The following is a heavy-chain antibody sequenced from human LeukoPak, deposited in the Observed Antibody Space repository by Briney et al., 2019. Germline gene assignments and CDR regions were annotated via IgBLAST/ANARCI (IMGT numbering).Heavy chain of an antibody. D-gene: IGHD3-22*01. V-gene: IGHV1-8*01. CDR2: MNPNSGNT. CDR1: GYTFTSYD. Sequence: ASVKVSCKASGYTFTSYDINWVRQATGQGLEWKGWMNPNSGNTGYAQKFQGRVTMTRNTSISTAYMELSSLRSEDTAVYYCARGRSGYYDSSGSVDYWGQGALVTVSS. J-gene: IGHJ4*02. CDR3: ARGRSGYYDSSGSVDY.